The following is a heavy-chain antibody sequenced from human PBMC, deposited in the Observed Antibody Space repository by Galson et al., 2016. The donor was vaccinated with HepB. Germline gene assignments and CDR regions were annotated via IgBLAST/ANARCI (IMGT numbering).Heavy chain of an antibody. CDR3: ATELRSWQKGGLDS. D-gene: IGHD4-17*01. CDR1: GFSVSNNY. Sequence: SLRLSCAASGFSVSNNYMTWVRQSPGKGLEWLSVIYIAGGTYYTDSVRGRFTAYRDNSKNTLFLEMNSLRVEDTAVYYCATELRSWQKGGLDSWGQGTLVTVSS. V-gene: IGHV3-53*01. CDR2: IYIAGGT. J-gene: IGHJ4*02.